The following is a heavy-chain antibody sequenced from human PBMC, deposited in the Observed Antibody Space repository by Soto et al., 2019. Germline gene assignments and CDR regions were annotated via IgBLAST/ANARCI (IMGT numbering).Heavy chain of an antibody. CDR3: ARSLGLGPRTFDY. V-gene: IGHV4-59*08. J-gene: IGHJ4*02. Sequence: QVQLQESGPGLVKPSETLSLTCTVSGGSISSYYWSWIRQPPGKGLEWIGYIYYSGSTNYNPSLKCRVTISVDTSKNQFSLKLSSVTAADTAVYYCARSLGLGPRTFDYWGQGTLVTVSS. D-gene: IGHD7-27*01. CDR2: IYYSGST. CDR1: GGSISSYY.